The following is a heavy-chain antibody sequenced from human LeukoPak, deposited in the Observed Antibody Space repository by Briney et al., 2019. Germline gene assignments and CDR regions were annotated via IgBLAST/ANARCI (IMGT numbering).Heavy chain of an antibody. V-gene: IGHV3-7*04. CDR2: INRDGTKK. J-gene: IGHJ4*02. CDR1: GLNFSDSR. D-gene: IGHD2-21*01. Sequence: GRSLRPSCATSGLNFSDSRMTWVRQAPGKGLQWVANINRDGTKKHFLDSVEGRFTISRDNGKSSLYLQMNTLRPQDTSLYCCGRGDWYLESWGQGTLVTVSS. CDR3: GRGDWYLES.